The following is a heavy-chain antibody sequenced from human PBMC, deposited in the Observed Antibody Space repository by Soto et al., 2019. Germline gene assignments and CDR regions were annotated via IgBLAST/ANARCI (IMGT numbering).Heavy chain of an antibody. Sequence: QVQLQESGPGLVRPSETLSLTCTVSGGSFSSYYWTWIRQSPGKGLAWFGYIYYSGSTDYNPSLSVRLAISIDTSKNQFSLRLNSMTAADTAVYYCAGRDCSGTNCYYLDYYYMDVWGKGTTVTVSS. CDR2: IYYSGST. J-gene: IGHJ6*03. D-gene: IGHD2-2*01. V-gene: IGHV4-59*08. CDR3: AGRDCSGTNCYYLDYYYMDV. CDR1: GGSFSSYY.